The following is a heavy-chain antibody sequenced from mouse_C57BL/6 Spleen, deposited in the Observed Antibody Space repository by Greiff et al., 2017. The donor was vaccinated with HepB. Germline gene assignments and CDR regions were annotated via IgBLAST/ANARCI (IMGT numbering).Heavy chain of an antibody. CDR3: ARERDYGSHYFDY. D-gene: IGHD1-1*01. CDR1: GYAFSSYW. Sequence: QVQLQQSGAELVKPGASVKISCKASGYAFSSYWMNWVKQRPGKGLEWIGQIYPGDGDTNYNGKFKGKATLTADKSSSTAYMQLSSLTSEDSAVYFCARERDYGSHYFDYWGQGTTLTVSS. J-gene: IGHJ2*01. V-gene: IGHV1-80*01. CDR2: IYPGDGDT.